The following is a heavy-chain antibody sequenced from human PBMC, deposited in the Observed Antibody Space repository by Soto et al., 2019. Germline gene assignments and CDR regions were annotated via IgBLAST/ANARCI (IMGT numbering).Heavy chain of an antibody. V-gene: IGHV4-31*03. CDR3: ARTPGIAAAGTGFDY. CDR1: GGSIISGGYY. D-gene: IGHD6-13*01. CDR2: IYYSGST. Sequence: TLSLTCTVSGGSIISGGYYFSCIRQHPGKGLEWIGYIYYSGSTYYNPSLKSRVTISVDTSKNQFSLKLSSVTAADTAVYYCARTPGIAAAGTGFDYWGQGTLVTVSS. J-gene: IGHJ4*02.